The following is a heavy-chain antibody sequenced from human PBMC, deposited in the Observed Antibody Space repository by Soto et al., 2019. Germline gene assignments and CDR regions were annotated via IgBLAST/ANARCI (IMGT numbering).Heavy chain of an antibody. V-gene: IGHV3-21*01. Sequence: EVQLVESGGGLVKPGGSLRLSCAASGCTLSSYSMNWVRQAPGKGLEWVSSISSSSSYIYYADSVKGRFTISRDNAKNSLYLQMNSLRAEDTAVYYCARDRGTSRGDLWGRGTLVTVSS. D-gene: IGHD1-26*01. CDR2: ISSSSSYI. CDR3: ARDRGTSRGDL. J-gene: IGHJ2*01. CDR1: GCTLSSYS.